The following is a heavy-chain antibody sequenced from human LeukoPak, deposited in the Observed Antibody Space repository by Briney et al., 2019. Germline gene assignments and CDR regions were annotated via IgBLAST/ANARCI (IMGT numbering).Heavy chain of an antibody. D-gene: IGHD2-8*01. CDR1: GVYISSSSYY. CDR2: IYYSGST. CDR3: ARLGYCTNAVCYNWFDP. Sequence: SETLSLTCTVSGVYISSSSYYWGWIRQPPGENLEWIGSIYYSGSTYYNPPLKSRVTISVDTSKNQFSLKLSSVTAADTAVYYCARLGYCTNAVCYNWFDPWGQGTLVTVSS. J-gene: IGHJ5*02. V-gene: IGHV4-39*01.